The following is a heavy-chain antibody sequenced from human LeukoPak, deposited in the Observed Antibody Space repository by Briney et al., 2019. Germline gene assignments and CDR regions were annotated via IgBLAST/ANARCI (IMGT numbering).Heavy chain of an antibody. CDR2: ISGSGGST. CDR3: ARESSWAPDY. Sequence: GGSLRLSCAASGFTFSSYAMGWVRQAPGEGLEWVSSISGSGGSTYYADSVKGRFTISRDNAKNTLFLQMNSLRAEDTAVYYCARESSWAPDYWGQGTLVTVSS. J-gene: IGHJ4*02. CDR1: GFTFSSYA. D-gene: IGHD1-26*01. V-gene: IGHV3-23*01.